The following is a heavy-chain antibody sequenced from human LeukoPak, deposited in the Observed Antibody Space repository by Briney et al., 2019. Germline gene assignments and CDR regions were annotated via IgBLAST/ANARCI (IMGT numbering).Heavy chain of an antibody. CDR3: SKGMWLDFHSSYDY. D-gene: IGHD6-19*01. V-gene: IGHV3-23*01. Sequence: PRGSLRLSCAASGFTFSSYAISWVRQAPGEGLEWVSAICGSGGSTYYADSAKGRFTISKDNTNNTLYLQMNSLRAEDTAVYYCSKGMWLDFHSSYDYWGQGTLVTVSS. CDR2: ICGSGGST. J-gene: IGHJ4*02. CDR1: GFTFSSYA.